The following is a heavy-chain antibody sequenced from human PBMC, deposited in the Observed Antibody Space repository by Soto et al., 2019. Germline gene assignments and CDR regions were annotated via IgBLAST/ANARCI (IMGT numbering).Heavy chain of an antibody. Sequence: KPSETLSLTCTVSGGSISSYYWSWIRQPPGKGLEWIGYVYYGGSTNYNPSLKSRVTISVDTSKNEFFLKLSSVTAADTAVYYCARDQEDTAMDHNWFDPWGQGTLVTVSS. V-gene: IGHV4-59*01. CDR3: ARDQEDTAMDHNWFDP. D-gene: IGHD5-18*01. J-gene: IGHJ5*02. CDR1: GGSISSYY. CDR2: VYYGGST.